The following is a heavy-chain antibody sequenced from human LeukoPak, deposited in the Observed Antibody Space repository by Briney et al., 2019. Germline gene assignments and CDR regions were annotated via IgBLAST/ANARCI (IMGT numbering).Heavy chain of an antibody. CDR1: GFTFSSYG. Sequence: GGSLRLSCAASGFTFSSYGMHWVRQAPGKGLERVAAIRYDGSNKYYADSVKGRFTISRDNSKNTLHLQMNSLRAEDTAIYYCGRDNAGGPGRDSYGSDYWGQGTLVTVSS. V-gene: IGHV3-33*01. CDR2: IRYDGSNK. J-gene: IGHJ4*02. CDR3: GRDNAGGPGRDSYGSDY. D-gene: IGHD5-18*01.